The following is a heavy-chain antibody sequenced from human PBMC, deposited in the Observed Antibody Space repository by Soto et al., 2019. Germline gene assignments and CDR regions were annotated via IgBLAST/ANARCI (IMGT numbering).Heavy chain of an antibody. J-gene: IGHJ4*02. CDR2: ISNNGGST. D-gene: IGHD3-9*01. CDR3: AKDESAVYYYFDY. V-gene: IGHV3-23*01. CDR1: GFTFSNYA. Sequence: GGSLRLSCAASGFTFSNYAMSWVRQAPGKGLEWVSVISNNGGSTYYADYVKGRFTISRDNSKNTLYLKMNSMRAEDTAVYYCAKDESAVYYYFDYWGQGTLVPVSS.